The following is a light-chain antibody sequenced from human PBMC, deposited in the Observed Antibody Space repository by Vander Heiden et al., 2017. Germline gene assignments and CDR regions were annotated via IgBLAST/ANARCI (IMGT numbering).Light chain of an antibody. V-gene: IGLV1-44*01. Sequence: QSVLTQPPSASGTPGQRVTISCSGSRSNIGSNTVHWYQQLPGTAPKLLIYSNNQRPSGVPDRFSGSKSGTAASLAISGLQSEDEADYYCAAWDDSLNGLWVFGGGTKLTVL. CDR3: AAWDDSLNGLWV. CDR1: RSNIGSNT. CDR2: SNN. J-gene: IGLJ3*02.